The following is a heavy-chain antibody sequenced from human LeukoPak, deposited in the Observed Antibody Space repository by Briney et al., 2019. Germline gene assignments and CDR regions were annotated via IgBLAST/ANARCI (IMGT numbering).Heavy chain of an antibody. CDR2: INPSGGST. V-gene: IGHV1-46*01. CDR3: ARDRAKDYDFWSGYTY. D-gene: IGHD3-3*01. Sequence: ASVKVSCKASGYTFTSYYMHWVRQAPGQGLEWMGIINPSGGSTSYAQKFQGRVTMTRDTSTSTVYMELSSLRSEDTAVYYYARDRAKDYDFWSGYTYWGQGTLVTVSS. CDR1: GYTFTSYY. J-gene: IGHJ4*02.